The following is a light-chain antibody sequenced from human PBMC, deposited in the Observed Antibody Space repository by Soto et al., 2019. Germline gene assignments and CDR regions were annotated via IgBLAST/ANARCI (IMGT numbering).Light chain of an antibody. J-gene: IGKJ4*01. V-gene: IGKV3-20*01. CDR3: QQYVSSPLLT. CDR1: QSVSSSY. CDR2: GAS. Sequence: EIVLTQSPGTLSLSPGERATLSCRASQSVSSSYLAWYQQKPGQAPRLLIYGASSRATCIPARFSGSGSGTDFTLTISRLEPEDFAVYYCQQYVSSPLLTFGGGTKVEI.